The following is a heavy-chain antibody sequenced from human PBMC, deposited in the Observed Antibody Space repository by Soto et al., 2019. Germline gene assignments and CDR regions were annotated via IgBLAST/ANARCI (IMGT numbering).Heavy chain of an antibody. J-gene: IGHJ4*02. D-gene: IGHD2-15*01. V-gene: IGHV3-23*01. CDR3: AKDQYCSGGSCYWNN. CDR1: GFTFSSYT. CDR2: ISGSGGTT. Sequence: PGGSLRLSCAASGFTFSSYTMSWVRQTPGKGLECVSAISGSGGTTYYADSVKGRFTISRDNSKNTLYVQMNSLRAEDTAVYYCAKDQYCSGGSCYWNNWGQGTLVTV.